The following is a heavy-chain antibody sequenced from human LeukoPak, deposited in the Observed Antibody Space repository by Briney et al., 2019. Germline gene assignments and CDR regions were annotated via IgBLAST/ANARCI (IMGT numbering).Heavy chain of an antibody. CDR3: ARVTVGARIDY. J-gene: IGHJ4*02. D-gene: IGHD1-26*01. CDR2: INPSGGST. Sequence: ASVKVSCKASGYTFTSYYMHWVRQAPGQGHEWMGIINPSGGSTSYAQKLQGRVTMTRDTSISTAYMELSRLRSDDTAVYYCARVTVGARIDYWGLGTLVTVSS. V-gene: IGHV1-46*01. CDR1: GYTFTSYY.